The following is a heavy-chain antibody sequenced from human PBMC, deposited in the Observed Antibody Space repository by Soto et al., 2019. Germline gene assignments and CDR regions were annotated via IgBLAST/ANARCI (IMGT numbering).Heavy chain of an antibody. V-gene: IGHV3-30-3*01. J-gene: IGHJ1*01. CDR1: GFIFSDYA. D-gene: IGHD6-6*01. Sequence: GGSLRLSCVASGFIFSDYAMHWARQAPGKGLEWVALISPAGTNQYYADSAKGRFTISRDNSKNTLYLQMSSLRPEDTGLYYCARENSRISPRLFQHWGHGTLVTVSS. CDR2: ISPAGTNQ. CDR3: ARENSRISPRLFQH.